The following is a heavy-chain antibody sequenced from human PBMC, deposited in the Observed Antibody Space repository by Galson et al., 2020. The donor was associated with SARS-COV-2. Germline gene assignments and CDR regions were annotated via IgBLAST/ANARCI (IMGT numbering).Heavy chain of an antibody. D-gene: IGHD3-3*01. V-gene: IGHV4-61*02. CDR1: GASISSGPYY. CDR3: ARGNSPCVTIFGILTGTCGMDV. CDR2: IYKSGRT. J-gene: IGHJ6*02. Sequence: SETLSLTCTVSGASISSGPYYWSWIRQPAGKGLEWTGRIYKSGRTDYNPSLWRQATMSVDTSKNQFSLKLSSVTAADTAVYYCARGNSPCVTIFGILTGTCGMDVWGQGTTVTVSS.